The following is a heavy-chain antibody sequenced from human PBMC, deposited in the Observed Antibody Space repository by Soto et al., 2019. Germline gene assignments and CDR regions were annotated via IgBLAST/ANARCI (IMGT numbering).Heavy chain of an antibody. Sequence: GGSLRLSCTASGFTFSTYAMTWVRQAPGKGLEWVSAISGSYGSTDYADSVKGRFTISRDNSKSTLYLQMNSLRAEDTAIYYCAKDGGADISSSMGYYYYYYYMDVWGKGTTVTVSS. CDR3: AKDGGADISSSMGYYYYYYYMDV. V-gene: IGHV3-23*01. CDR2: ISGSYGST. D-gene: IGHD6-13*01. J-gene: IGHJ6*03. CDR1: GFTFSTYA.